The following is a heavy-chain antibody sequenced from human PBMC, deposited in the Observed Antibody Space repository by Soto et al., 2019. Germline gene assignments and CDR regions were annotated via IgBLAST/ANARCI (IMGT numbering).Heavy chain of an antibody. V-gene: IGHV1-69*12. J-gene: IGHJ2*01. Sequence: QVQLVQSGAEVKKPGSSVTVSCKASGGTFSSYTISWVGQAPGQGLEWMGGIIPIFGTANYAQKFQGRVTITADESTSTAYLELSSLRSEDTAVYYCTRGNHRWLQLWYFDLWGRGTLVTVSS. CDR2: IIPIFGTA. CDR3: TRGNHRWLQLWYFDL. CDR1: GGTFSSYT. D-gene: IGHD5-12*01.